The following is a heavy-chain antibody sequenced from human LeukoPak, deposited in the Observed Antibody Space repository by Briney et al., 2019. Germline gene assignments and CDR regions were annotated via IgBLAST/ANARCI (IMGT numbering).Heavy chain of an antibody. V-gene: IGHV4-34*01. CDR1: GGSFSGYY. D-gene: IGHD5-18*01. J-gene: IGHJ5*01. CDR2: INHSGST. Sequence: PSETLSLTCAVYGGSFSGYYWSWIRQPPGKGLEWIGEINHSGSTNYNPSLKSRVTISVDTYKNQFSLKLSSVTAADTAVYYCARGRGTTAMVKGFDYWGQGTLVTVYS. CDR3: ARGRGTTAMVKGFDY.